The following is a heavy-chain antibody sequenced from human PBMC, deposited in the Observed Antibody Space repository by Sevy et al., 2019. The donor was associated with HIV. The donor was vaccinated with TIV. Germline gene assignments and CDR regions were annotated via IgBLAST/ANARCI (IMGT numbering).Heavy chain of an antibody. V-gene: IGHV6-1*01. D-gene: IGHD6-19*01. CDR2: TWYASKWYN. Sequence: SQTLSLTCAISGDSVSRTDVAWNWITQSPSRGLEWLGRTWYASKWYNDYAISVKSRLTINPDTTRNQVSLHLSSVTPEDTAVYYCARQKNSGFDVWGQGTVVTVSS. CDR1: GDSVSRTDVA. J-gene: IGHJ3*01. CDR3: ARQKNSGFDV.